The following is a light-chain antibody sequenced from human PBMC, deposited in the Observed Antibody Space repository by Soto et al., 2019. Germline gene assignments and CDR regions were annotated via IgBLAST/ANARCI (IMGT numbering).Light chain of an antibody. CDR1: SSDVGGYNY. V-gene: IGLV2-14*01. J-gene: IGLJ1*01. CDR2: DVT. CDR3: SSYTRSSTPYV. Sequence: SELTQPAYWSRSPGQAIPITNTGTSSDVGGYNYVSWYQQHPVKAPKLMIYDVTNRPSGVSDRFSGSKSGNTASLTISGLQAEDEADYYCSSYTRSSTPYVFGTGTKSPS.